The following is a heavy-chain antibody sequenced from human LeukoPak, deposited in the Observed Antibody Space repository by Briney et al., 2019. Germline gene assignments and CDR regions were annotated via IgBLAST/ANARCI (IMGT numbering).Heavy chain of an antibody. D-gene: IGHD3-3*01. CDR3: ARGPITIFGVVISN. J-gene: IGHJ4*02. Sequence: GGSLRLSCAASGFTFSSYGMHWVRQALGKGLQWVAFIRYDGNNKYYADSVKGRFTISRDNSKNTLYLQMNSLRSEDTAVYYCARGPITIFGVVISNWGQGTLVTVSS. V-gene: IGHV3-30*02. CDR1: GFTFSSYG. CDR2: IRYDGNNK.